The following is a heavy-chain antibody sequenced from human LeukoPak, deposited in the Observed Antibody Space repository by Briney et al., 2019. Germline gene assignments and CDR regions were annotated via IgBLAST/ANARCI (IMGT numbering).Heavy chain of an antibody. CDR3: ARGLFHFDS. D-gene: IGHD3-22*01. V-gene: IGHV3-48*03. CDR2: ISSSAGTT. CDR1: GFTFSGYE. J-gene: IGHJ4*02. Sequence: GGSLRLSCAASGFTFSGYEVNWVRQAPGKGLEWVSYISSSAGTTYYADSVKGRFTISRDNAKNSLYLQMNSLRAEDTAVYYCARGLFHFDSWGQGTLVTVSS.